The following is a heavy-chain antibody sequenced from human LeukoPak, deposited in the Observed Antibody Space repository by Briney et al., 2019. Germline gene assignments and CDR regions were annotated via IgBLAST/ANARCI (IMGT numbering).Heavy chain of an antibody. CDR2: ISGSGGST. D-gene: IGHD4-17*01. J-gene: IGHJ4*02. V-gene: IGHV3-23*01. Sequence: GGSLRLSCAASGFTVSSNYMSWVRQAPGKGLEWVSAISGSGGSTYYADSVKGRFTISRDNSKNTLYLQMNSLRAEDTAVYYCAKGPAVTTDFDYWGQGTLVTVSS. CDR1: GFTVSSNY. CDR3: AKGPAVTTDFDY.